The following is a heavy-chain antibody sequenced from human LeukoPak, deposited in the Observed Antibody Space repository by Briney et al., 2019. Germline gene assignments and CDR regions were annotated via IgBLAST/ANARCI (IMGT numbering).Heavy chain of an antibody. CDR1: GFTFSSYA. CDR3: ARLPSDY. V-gene: IGHV3-64*01. Sequence: GGSLRLSCAASGFTFSSYAMHWVRQAPGKGLEYASAISSNGGSTYYANSVKGRFTISRDNSKNTLYLQMGSLRAEDMAVYCRARLPSDYWGQGTLVTVSS. CDR2: ISSNGGST. J-gene: IGHJ4*02.